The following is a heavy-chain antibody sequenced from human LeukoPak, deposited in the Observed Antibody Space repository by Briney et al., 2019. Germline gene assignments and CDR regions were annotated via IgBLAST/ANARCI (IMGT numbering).Heavy chain of an antibody. D-gene: IGHD6-19*01. CDR3: AHDSIGWDGFDY. V-gene: IGHV2-5*01. CDR1: GFSLSTSGVG. Sequence: SGPTLMKPTQTLTLTCTFSGFSLSTSGVGVPWIRQPPGKALECLALLYWNDDKHYNPSLKSRLTTTKDTSKNQAVLTMTNMDAADTGTYYCAHDSIGWDGFDYWGQGILVTVSS. J-gene: IGHJ4*02. CDR2: LYWNDDK.